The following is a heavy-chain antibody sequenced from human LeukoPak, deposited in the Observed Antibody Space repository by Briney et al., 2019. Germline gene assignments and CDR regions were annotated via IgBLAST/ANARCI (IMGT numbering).Heavy chain of an antibody. J-gene: IGHJ5*02. Sequence: ASVKVSCKASGYTFTSYDINWARQATGLGLEWMGWMNPKSGNTGYAQKFQGRVTMTRNTSISTAYMEVSSLRSEDTAVYYCARGPLRRENIVVVVAATRKPNWFDPWGQGTLVTVSS. D-gene: IGHD2-15*01. CDR2: MNPKSGNT. CDR1: GYTFTSYD. CDR3: ARGPLRRENIVVVVAATRKPNWFDP. V-gene: IGHV1-8*01.